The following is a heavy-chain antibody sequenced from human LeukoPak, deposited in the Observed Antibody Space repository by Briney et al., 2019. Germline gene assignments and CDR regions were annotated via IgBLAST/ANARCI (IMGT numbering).Heavy chain of an antibody. J-gene: IGHJ4*02. CDR3: ARPQGVASVWDFEY. D-gene: IGHD5-12*01. CDR1: GAXITSGSYY. CDR2: IYYSGST. Sequence: PSETLSLTCTVSGAXITSGSYYWGWIRQPPGKGLEWIGSIYYSGSTYYNPSLKSRVTISVDTSKNQFSLEVRSVTAADTAVYYCARPQGVASVWDFEYWGQGTLVTVSS. V-gene: IGHV4-39*01.